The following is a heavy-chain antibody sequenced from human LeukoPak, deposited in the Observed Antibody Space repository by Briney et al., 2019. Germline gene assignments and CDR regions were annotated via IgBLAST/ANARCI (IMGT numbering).Heavy chain of an antibody. CDR1: GFTFSSYG. J-gene: IGHJ3*02. Sequence: PGGSLRLSCAASGFTFSSYGMHWVRQAPGKGLEWVAVIWYDGSNKYYADSVKGRFTISRDNSKNTLCLQMNSLRAEDTAVYYCARDSAGDYVRAFDIWGQGTMVTVSS. V-gene: IGHV3-33*01. D-gene: IGHD4-17*01. CDR2: IWYDGSNK. CDR3: ARDSAGDYVRAFDI.